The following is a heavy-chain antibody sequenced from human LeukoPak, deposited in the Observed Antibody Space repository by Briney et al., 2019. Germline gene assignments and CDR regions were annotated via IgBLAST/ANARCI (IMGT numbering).Heavy chain of an antibody. CDR2: ISSSGSSI. CDR3: ARGTAPAKIDY. Sequence: PGGTLRLSCAASGFTFSSYGMSWVRQAPGKGLEWVSSISSSGSSIYYADSVKGRFTISRDNAKNSLYLQMNSLRAEDTAVYYCARGTAPAKIDYWGQGTLVTVSS. D-gene: IGHD2-2*01. CDR1: GFTFSSYG. V-gene: IGHV3-21*01. J-gene: IGHJ4*02.